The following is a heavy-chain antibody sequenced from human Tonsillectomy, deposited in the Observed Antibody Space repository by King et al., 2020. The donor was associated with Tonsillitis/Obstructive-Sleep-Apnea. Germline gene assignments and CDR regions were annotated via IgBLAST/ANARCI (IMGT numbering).Heavy chain of an antibody. V-gene: IGHV3-7*04. CDR2: IKQDGNEK. J-gene: IGHJ4*02. D-gene: IGHD2-21*01. CDR3: ARERGSKHFDY. CDR1: GFTFSNYL. Sequence: VQLVEAGGGLVQPGGSLRLSFAASGFTFSNYLMTWVRPAPGEGLEWGANIKQDGNEKYYVDSVKGRFTVSRDNAKNSLYLQMNSLRAEDTAVYFCARERGSKHFDYWGQGTLVTVSS.